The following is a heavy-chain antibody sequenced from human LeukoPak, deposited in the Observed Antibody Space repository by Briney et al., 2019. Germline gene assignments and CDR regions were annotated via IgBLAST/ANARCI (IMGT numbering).Heavy chain of an antibody. Sequence: GESLQISCKGSGYSFTSYWISWVRQMPGKGLEWMGRIDPSDSYTNYSPSFQGHVTISADKSVGTAYLQWSSLKASDTAMYYCARHPIAVADALDYWGQGTLVTVSS. D-gene: IGHD6-19*01. CDR3: ARHPIAVADALDY. J-gene: IGHJ4*02. CDR2: IDPSDSYT. CDR1: GYSFTSYW. V-gene: IGHV5-10-1*01.